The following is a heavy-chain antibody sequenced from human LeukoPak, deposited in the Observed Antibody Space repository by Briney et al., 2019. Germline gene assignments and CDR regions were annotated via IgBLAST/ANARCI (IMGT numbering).Heavy chain of an antibody. CDR1: GFTFSSYG. CDR2: IRYDGSNK. D-gene: IGHD2-2*01. J-gene: IGHJ4*02. V-gene: IGHV3-30*02. CDR3: ANLGGYCSSTSCLGD. Sequence: RPGGSLRLSCAASGFTFSSYGMHWVRQAPGKGLEWVAFIRYDGSNKYYADSVKGRFTISRDNSKNTLYLQMNSLRAEDTAVYYCANLGGYCSSTSCLGDWGQGTLVTVSS.